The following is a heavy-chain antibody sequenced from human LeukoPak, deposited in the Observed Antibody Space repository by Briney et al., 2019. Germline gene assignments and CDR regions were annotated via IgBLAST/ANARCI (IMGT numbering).Heavy chain of an antibody. CDR3: ARYLTGGGYGYGNCFDY. CDR1: GGSINSYY. J-gene: IGHJ4*02. D-gene: IGHD5-18*01. Sequence: SETLSLTCTVSGGSINSYYWSWIRQPPGMGLEWIGYIYYSGSPNYNPSLKSRVTISVDTSKNQFSLKLSSVTAADTAVYYCARYLTGGGYGYGNCFDYWGQGTLVTVSS. V-gene: IGHV4-59*08. CDR2: IYYSGSP.